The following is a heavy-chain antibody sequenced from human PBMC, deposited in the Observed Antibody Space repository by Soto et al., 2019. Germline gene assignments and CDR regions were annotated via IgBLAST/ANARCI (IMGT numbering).Heavy chain of an antibody. Sequence: EVQLVESVGGPVKPGGSLRLSCAASGFTFSSYSMNWVRQAPGKGLEWVSSISSSSSYIYYADSVKGRFTISRDNAKNSLYLQMNSRRAEDTAVYYCARDHSGSLDYWGQGTLVTVSS. J-gene: IGHJ4*02. V-gene: IGHV3-21*01. CDR2: ISSSSSYI. D-gene: IGHD3-22*01. CDR3: ARDHSGSLDY. CDR1: GFTFSSYS.